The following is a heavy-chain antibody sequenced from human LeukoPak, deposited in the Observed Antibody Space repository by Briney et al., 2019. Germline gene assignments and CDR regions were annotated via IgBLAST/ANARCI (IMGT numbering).Heavy chain of an antibody. D-gene: IGHD3-16*01. CDR2: IGGDGIA. Sequence: GGSLRLSCVASGFTFTDHPMNWVRQAPGKGLEWISYIGGDGIAFYADSVKGRFTASKDDARKSMYLQMNSLGVEDTAGYYCAEDRPNWAIDDWGQGTQVTVSS. CDR1: GFTFTDHP. V-gene: IGHV3-69-1*01. J-gene: IGHJ4*02. CDR3: AEDRPNWAIDD.